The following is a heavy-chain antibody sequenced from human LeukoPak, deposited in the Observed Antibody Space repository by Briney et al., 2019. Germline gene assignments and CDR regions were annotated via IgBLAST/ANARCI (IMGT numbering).Heavy chain of an antibody. Sequence: SETLSLTCAGHAGTFSNHYWSRIRQAPGKGWEGIVDTNHRRTSNSNPSLKSRVTLSVDTSKPQSSLNVSSVTAADPAIYYCSSQYSSNYYSDYWGQGTLVTVSS. CDR1: AGTFSNHY. CDR2: TNHRRTS. J-gene: IGHJ4*02. D-gene: IGHD5-18*01. V-gene: IGHV4-34*01. CDR3: SSQYSSNYYSDY.